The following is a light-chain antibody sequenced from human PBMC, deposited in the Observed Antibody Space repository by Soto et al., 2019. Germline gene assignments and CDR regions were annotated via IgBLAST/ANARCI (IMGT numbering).Light chain of an antibody. Sequence: DIQMTQSPSSLSASVGDRVTMTCRASQSISSYLNWYQQKPGKAPKLLIYAASSLQSGVPSRFSGSGSGTDFTLTISSLQPEDFATYYCQQSYSTPFGPGTKVDIK. CDR1: QSISSY. V-gene: IGKV1-39*01. CDR3: QQSYSTP. CDR2: AAS. J-gene: IGKJ3*01.